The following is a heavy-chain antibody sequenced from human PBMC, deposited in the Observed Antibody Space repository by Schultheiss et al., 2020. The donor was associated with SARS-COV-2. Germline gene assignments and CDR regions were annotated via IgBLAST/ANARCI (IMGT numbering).Heavy chain of an antibody. V-gene: IGHV3-23*01. D-gene: IGHD3-3*01. CDR1: GFTYSSYA. CDR3: ARALYDFRPDYYYGMDV. Sequence: GESLKISCAASGFTYSSYAMSWVRQAPGKGLEWVSAITDSGGQTYYADSVKGRFTISRDNSKNTLYLQMNSLRAEDTAVYYCARALYDFRPDYYYGMDVWGQGTTVTVSS. J-gene: IGHJ6*02. CDR2: ITDSGGQT.